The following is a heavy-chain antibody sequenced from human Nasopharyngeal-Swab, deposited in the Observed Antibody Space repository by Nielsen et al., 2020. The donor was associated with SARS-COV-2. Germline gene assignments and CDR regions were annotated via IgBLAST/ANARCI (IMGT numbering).Heavy chain of an antibody. CDR1: GGSISSYY. V-gene: IGHV4-59*01. D-gene: IGHD3-22*01. Sequence: SETLSLTCIVSGGSISSYYWSWIRQPPGKGLEWIGYIYYSGSTNYNPSLKSRVTISVDTSKNQFSLKLSSVTAADTAVYYCARGYYDSSGWVDYYYYYMDVWGKGTTVTVSS. J-gene: IGHJ6*03. CDR3: ARGYYDSSGWVDYYYYYMDV. CDR2: IYYSGST.